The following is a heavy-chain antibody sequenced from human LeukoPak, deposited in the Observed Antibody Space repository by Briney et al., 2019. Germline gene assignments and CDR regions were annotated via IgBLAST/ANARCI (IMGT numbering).Heavy chain of an antibody. CDR3: ARVTYYYDSSGYFSSWYPPIQEYYFDY. V-gene: IGHV4-4*07. Sequence: SETLSLTCTVSGNSFGNYYWSWIRPPAGKGLEWIGRIYTSGTTTYNPSLKSRVTMPVDTSKNQFSLKLSSVTAADTAVYYCARVTYYYDSSGYFSSWYPPIQEYYFDYWGQGTLVTVSS. CDR1: GNSFGNYY. J-gene: IGHJ4*02. D-gene: IGHD3-22*01. CDR2: IYTSGTT.